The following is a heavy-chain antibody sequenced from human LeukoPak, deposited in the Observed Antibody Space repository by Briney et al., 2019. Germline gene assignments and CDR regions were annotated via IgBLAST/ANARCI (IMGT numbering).Heavy chain of an antibody. CDR3: ATASFRRGLVLGTDAFDI. CDR2: FDPEDGET. D-gene: IGHD6-19*01. J-gene: IGHJ3*02. V-gene: IGHV1-24*01. Sequence: GASVTVSCKVSGYTLTELSMHWVRQAPGKGIEWMGGFDPEDGETIYAQKFQGRVTMTEDTSTDTAYMELSSLRSEDTAVYYCATASFRRGLVLGTDAFDIWGQGTMVTVSS. CDR1: GYTLTELS.